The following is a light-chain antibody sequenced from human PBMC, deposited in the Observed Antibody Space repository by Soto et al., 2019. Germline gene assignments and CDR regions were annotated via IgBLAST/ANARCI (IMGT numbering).Light chain of an antibody. V-gene: IGLV1-44*01. J-gene: IGLJ2*01. CDR1: RSNIGGHF. CDR2: ANN. Sequence: QSVLTQPPSLSETPGQRVIISCSGSRSNIGGHFVNWYQQLPGMAPKLLMSANNQRSSRVPERFSGSKSGSSASLAISGLQSEDEAAYYCASWDDSLNGLVFGGGTKLTAL. CDR3: ASWDDSLNGLV.